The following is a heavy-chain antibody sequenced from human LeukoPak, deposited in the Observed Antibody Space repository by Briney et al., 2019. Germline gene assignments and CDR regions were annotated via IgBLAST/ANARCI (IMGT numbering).Heavy chain of an antibody. CDR1: GFTFSSYW. CDR3: TRRTSVLPFDY. J-gene: IGHJ4*02. Sequence: GGSLRLSCVASGFTFSSYWMHWVRQAPGKGLVWVSRINTDGTSTTYADSVKGRFTISRDNAKNTLYLQMDSLRAEDTAVYYCTRRTSVLPFDYWGQGTLVTVSS. V-gene: IGHV3-74*01. CDR2: INTDGTST. D-gene: IGHD2-8*01.